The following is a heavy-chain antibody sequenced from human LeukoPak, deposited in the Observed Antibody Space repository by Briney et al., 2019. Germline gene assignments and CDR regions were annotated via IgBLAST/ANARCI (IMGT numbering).Heavy chain of an antibody. CDR3: ARRGSTYGSGSSDDY. CDR1: GGTFSSYA. CDR2: IIPILGIA. Sequence: SVKGSCKASGGTFSSYAISWVRQAPGQGLEWMGRIIPILGIANYAQKFQGRVTITADKSTSTAYMELSSLRSEDTAVYYCARRGSTYGSGSSDDYWGQGTLVTVSS. D-gene: IGHD3-10*01. J-gene: IGHJ4*02. V-gene: IGHV1-69*04.